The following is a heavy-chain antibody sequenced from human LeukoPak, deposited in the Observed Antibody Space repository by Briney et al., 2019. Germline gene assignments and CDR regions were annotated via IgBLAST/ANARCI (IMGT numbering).Heavy chain of an antibody. CDR3: TTNFLGDSSGYYVDY. CDR2: IKSKTDGGTT. D-gene: IGHD3-22*01. CDR1: GFTFSSYA. J-gene: IGHJ4*02. V-gene: IGHV3-15*01. Sequence: GGSLRLSCAASGFTFSSYAMSWVRQAPGKGLEWVGRIKSKTDGGTTDYAAPVKGRFTISRDDSKNTLYLQMNSLKTEDTAVYYCTTNFLGDSSGYYVDYWGQGTLVTVSS.